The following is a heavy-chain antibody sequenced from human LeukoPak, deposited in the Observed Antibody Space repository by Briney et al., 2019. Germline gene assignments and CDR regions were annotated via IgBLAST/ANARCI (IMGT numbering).Heavy chain of an antibody. CDR1: GGSISSYY. Sequence: PSETLSLTCTVSGGSISSYYWSWIRQPPGKGLEWIGEINHSGSTNYNPSLKSRVTISVDTSKNQFSLKLSSVTAADTAVYYCARTPDLDYWGQGTLVTVSS. V-gene: IGHV4-34*01. CDR2: INHSGST. J-gene: IGHJ4*02. CDR3: ARTPDLDY.